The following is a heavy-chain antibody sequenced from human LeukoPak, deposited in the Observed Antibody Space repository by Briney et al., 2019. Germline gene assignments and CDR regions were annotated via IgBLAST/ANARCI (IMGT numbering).Heavy chain of an antibody. CDR3: ARDRGYTRGFDY. V-gene: IGHV3-21*01. CDR2: ISSSSSYI. J-gene: IGHJ4*02. D-gene: IGHD6-13*01. CDR1: GFTFSSYS. Sequence: GGSLRLSCAASGFTFSSYSMNWVRQAPGKGLEWVSSISSSSSYIYYADSVKGRFTISRDNAKNSLYLQMNSLRAEDTAVYYCARDRGYTRGFDYWGQGTLVTVSS.